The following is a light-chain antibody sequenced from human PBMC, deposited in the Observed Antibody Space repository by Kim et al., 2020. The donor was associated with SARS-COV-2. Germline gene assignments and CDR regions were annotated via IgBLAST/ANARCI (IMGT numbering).Light chain of an antibody. CDR2: EVS. CDR1: SSDVGVYNY. CDR3: SSYAGSNNWV. J-gene: IGLJ3*02. Sequence: GQSLTLSCPGTSSDVGVYNYVSWYQQHPGKAPKLMIYEVSKRPSGVPDRFSGSKSGNTASLTVSGLQAEDEADYYCSSYAGSNNWVFGGGTQLTVL. V-gene: IGLV2-8*01.